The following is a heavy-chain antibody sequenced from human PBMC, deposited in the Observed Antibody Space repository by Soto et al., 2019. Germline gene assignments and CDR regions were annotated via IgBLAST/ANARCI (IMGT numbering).Heavy chain of an antibody. CDR1: GYTFTSYA. Sequence: ASVKVSCKASGYTFTSYAMHWVRQAPGQRLEWMGWINAGTGHTKYSQKFQGRVTITRDTSASTAYMELSGLRSEDTAVYYCAAIIVATKGFDYWGQGTLVPVSS. CDR2: INAGTGHT. J-gene: IGHJ4*02. D-gene: IGHD5-12*01. V-gene: IGHV1-3*01. CDR3: AAIIVATKGFDY.